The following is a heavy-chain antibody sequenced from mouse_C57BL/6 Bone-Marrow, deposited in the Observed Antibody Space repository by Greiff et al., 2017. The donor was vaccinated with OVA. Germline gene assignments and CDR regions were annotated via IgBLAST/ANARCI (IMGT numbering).Heavy chain of an antibody. J-gene: IGHJ3*01. CDR2: INPNNGGT. Sequence: VQLKQSGPELVKPGASVKIPCKASGYTFTDYNMDWVKQSHGKSLEWIGDINPNNGGTIYNQKFKGKATLTVDKSSSTAYMELRSLTSEDTAVYYCARSYGNYELAYWGQGTLVTVSA. CDR1: GYTFTDYN. CDR3: ARSYGNYELAY. V-gene: IGHV1-18*01. D-gene: IGHD2-1*01.